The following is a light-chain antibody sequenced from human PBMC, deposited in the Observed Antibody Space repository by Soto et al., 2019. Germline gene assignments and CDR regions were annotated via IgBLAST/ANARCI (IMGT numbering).Light chain of an antibody. Sequence: DIQMTQSPSTLSASVGDRVTITCRASQSISSWSAWYQQKPGKAPKLLIYKASSLESGVPSRFSGSESGTEFTLTISSLQPDDFATYYCQQYDTYSCTFGQGTKLEIK. J-gene: IGKJ2*02. CDR1: QSISSW. CDR2: KAS. CDR3: QQYDTYSCT. V-gene: IGKV1-5*03.